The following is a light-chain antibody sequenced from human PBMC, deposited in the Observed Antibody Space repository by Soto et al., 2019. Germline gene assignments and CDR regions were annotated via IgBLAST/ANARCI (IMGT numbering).Light chain of an antibody. CDR3: QQYHIYPVT. CDR2: DAS. J-gene: IGKJ4*02. V-gene: IGKV1-16*02. Sequence: DIQMTQSPSSLSASVGDTVTITCRASQGIYNFLAWFQQKPVKAPKSLIYDASTLQSGVPSKFSGCGSETEFTLNINSMQPEDFGTYYCQQYHIYPVTFGGGTKVEIK. CDR1: QGIYNF.